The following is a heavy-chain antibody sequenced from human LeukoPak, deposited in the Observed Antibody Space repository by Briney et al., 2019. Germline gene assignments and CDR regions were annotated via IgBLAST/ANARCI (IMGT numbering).Heavy chain of an antibody. V-gene: IGHV3-53*05. J-gene: IGHJ4*02. Sequence: GGSLRLSCAASGFTVSSNYMSWVRQAPGKGLEWVSVIYSGGSTYYADSVKGRFTISRDNSRNTLYLQMNSLRAEDTAVYYCAKDRGGSAYYPFLSYFFDYWGQRTLVTVSS. CDR3: AKDRGGSAYYPFLSYFFDY. CDR2: IYSGGST. CDR1: GFTVSSNY. D-gene: IGHD6-25*01.